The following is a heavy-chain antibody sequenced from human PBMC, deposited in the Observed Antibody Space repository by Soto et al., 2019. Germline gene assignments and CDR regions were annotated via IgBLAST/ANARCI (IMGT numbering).Heavy chain of an antibody. CDR3: ASSVAGTVFDY. D-gene: IGHD6-19*01. J-gene: IGHJ4*02. Sequence: GGSLRLSCAASGFTFSDYYMSWIRQAPGKGLEWVSYISSSSSYTNYADSVKGRFTISRDNAKNSLYLQMNSLRAEDTAVYYCASSVAGTVFDYWGQGTLVTVSS. CDR2: ISSSSSYT. V-gene: IGHV3-11*06. CDR1: GFTFSDYY.